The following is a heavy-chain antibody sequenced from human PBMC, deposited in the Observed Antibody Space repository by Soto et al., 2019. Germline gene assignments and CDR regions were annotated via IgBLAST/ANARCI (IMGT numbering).Heavy chain of an antibody. J-gene: IGHJ4*02. Sequence: QLQLQESGPGLVKPSETLSLTCTVSGGSISSSSYYWGWIRQPPGKGLEWIGSIYYSGSTYYNPSLKSRVTISVDTSKNQFSLKLSSVTAADTAVYYCARHVPHFWSGYYPYYFDYWGQGTLVTVSS. D-gene: IGHD3-3*02. CDR1: GGSISSSSYY. CDR2: IYYSGST. CDR3: ARHVPHFWSGYYPYYFDY. V-gene: IGHV4-39*01.